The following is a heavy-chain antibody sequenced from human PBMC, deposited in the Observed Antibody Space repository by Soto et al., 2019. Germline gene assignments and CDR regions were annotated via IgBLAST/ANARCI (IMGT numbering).Heavy chain of an antibody. CDR2: ISPRSDYI. CDR3: ARVSGTLERYSDLDY. V-gene: IGHV3-21*06. J-gene: IGHJ4*02. D-gene: IGHD3-10*01. Sequence: EVQLVESGGGLVKPGGSRGLSCAASGSIFSSFSMNWVPQAPGKGLKWVSPISPRSDYIYFADSMRGRFTISRDNAQNSLYLHMNNLRAEDTAVYHCARVSGTLERYSDLDYWGQGTLVTVSS. CDR1: GSIFSSFS.